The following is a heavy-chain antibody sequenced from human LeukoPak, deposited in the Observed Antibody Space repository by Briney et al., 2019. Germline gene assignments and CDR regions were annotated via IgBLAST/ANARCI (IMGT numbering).Heavy chain of an antibody. CDR2: ISSSGSTI. Sequence: GGSLRLSCAASGFTVSSNYMSWIRQAPGKGLEWVSYISSSGSTIYYADSVKGRFTISRDNAKNSLYLQMNSLRAEDTAVYYCARALQSDYYYDSSGYYYFDYWGQGTLVTVSS. D-gene: IGHD3-22*01. CDR3: ARALQSDYYYDSSGYYYFDY. CDR1: GFTVSSNY. J-gene: IGHJ4*02. V-gene: IGHV3-11*01.